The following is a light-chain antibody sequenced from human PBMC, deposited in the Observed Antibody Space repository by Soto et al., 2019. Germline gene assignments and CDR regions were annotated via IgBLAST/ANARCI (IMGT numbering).Light chain of an antibody. J-gene: IGLJ1*01. CDR3: SSYTTSSAPYV. CDR2: EVT. Sequence: QSALTQPASVSGSPGQSITISCTGTSSDVGNYNYVSWYQQHPGKAPKVIIYEVTTRPSGVSNRFSGSKSGNTASLTISGLQAEDEADYYCSSYTTSSAPYVFGTGTKLTVL. V-gene: IGLV2-14*01. CDR1: SSDVGNYNY.